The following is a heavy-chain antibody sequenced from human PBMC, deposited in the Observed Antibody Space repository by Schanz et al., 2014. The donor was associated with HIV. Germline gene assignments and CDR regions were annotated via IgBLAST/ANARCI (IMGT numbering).Heavy chain of an antibody. V-gene: IGHV1-18*01. J-gene: IGHJ5*02. CDR2: ISTSNGNT. CDR3: AREKTTLNWFDP. CDR1: GYIFTSNG. D-gene: IGHD4-4*01. Sequence: QVHLVQSGAEVKKPGASVRVSCKTSGYIFTSNGISWVRQAPGQGLEWMGWISTSNGNTNYAQKFQGRVTMTTDTSTSTAYMELRSLRSDDTAVYYCAREKTTLNWFDPWGQGTLVTVSS.